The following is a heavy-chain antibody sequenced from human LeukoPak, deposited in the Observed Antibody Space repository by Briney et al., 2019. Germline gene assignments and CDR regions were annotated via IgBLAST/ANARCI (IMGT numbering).Heavy chain of an antibody. CDR1: GGSFSGYY. J-gene: IGHJ2*01. CDR2: INHSGST. V-gene: IGHV4-34*01. D-gene: IGHD3/OR15-3a*01. Sequence: SETLSLTCAVYGGSFSGYYWSWIRQPPGKGLEWIGEINHSGSTNYNPSLKSRVTISVDTSKNQFSLKLGSVTAADTAVYYCAREHPEDWGYWYFDLWGRGTLVTVSS. CDR3: AREHPEDWGYWYFDL.